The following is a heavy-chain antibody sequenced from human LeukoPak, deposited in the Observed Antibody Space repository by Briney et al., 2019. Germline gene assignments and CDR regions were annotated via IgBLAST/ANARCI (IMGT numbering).Heavy chain of an antibody. D-gene: IGHD3-22*01. J-gene: IGHJ4*02. CDR1: GFTFSSYW. V-gene: IGHV3-7*01. CDR2: IKQDGSEK. CDR3: AKVRTSSGYYSNFDY. Sequence: GGSLRLSCAASGFTFSSYWMSWVRQAPGKGLEWVANIKQDGSEKYYVDSVKGRFTISRDNAKNSLYLQMNSLRAEDTAVYYCAKVRTSSGYYSNFDYWGQGTLVTVSS.